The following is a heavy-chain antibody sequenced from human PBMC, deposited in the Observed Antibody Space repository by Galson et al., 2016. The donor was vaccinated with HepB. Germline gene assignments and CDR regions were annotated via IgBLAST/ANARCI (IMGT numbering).Heavy chain of an antibody. CDR1: GYNFRNYG. Sequence: VKVSCKASGYNFRNYGITWVRQAPGQGLEWMGWISGYSRDTHYAQKFQGRVTVTTDTSTTTVYMELRSLRADDTALYYCARSFSVVSPDWFDPWGQGTLVTVSS. J-gene: IGHJ5*02. D-gene: IGHD3-3*02. V-gene: IGHV1-18*01. CDR2: ISGYSRDT. CDR3: ARSFSVVSPDWFDP.